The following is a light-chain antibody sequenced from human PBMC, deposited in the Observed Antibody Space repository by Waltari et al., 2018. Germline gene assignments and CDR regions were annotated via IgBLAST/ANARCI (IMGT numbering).Light chain of an antibody. Sequence: QPALTQPASVSGSPGQSTTISCNATRSDVGSYDLVSWYQQQPGRAPKLMIYEGSKRPSGVSNRFSGSKSGNTASLTISVLQAEDEADYYCCSYAGSNWVFGGGTKLTVL. CDR2: EGS. CDR1: RSDVGSYDL. J-gene: IGLJ3*02. V-gene: IGLV2-23*01. CDR3: CSYAGSNWV.